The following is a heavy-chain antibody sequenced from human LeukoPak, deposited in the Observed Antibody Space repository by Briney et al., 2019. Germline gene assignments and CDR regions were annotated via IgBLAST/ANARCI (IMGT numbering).Heavy chain of an antibody. J-gene: IGHJ3*02. CDR1: GSRFTSYW. Sequence: GASLKISCKGSGSRFTSYWIGWVRQMPGKGLEWMGIIYPGDSDTRYSPSFQGQVTISADKSISTAYLQWSSLKASDTAMYYCATTLVDIAVAGTGDAFDIWGQGTMVTVSS. CDR3: ATTLVDIAVAGTGDAFDI. D-gene: IGHD6-19*01. V-gene: IGHV5-51*01. CDR2: IYPGDSDT.